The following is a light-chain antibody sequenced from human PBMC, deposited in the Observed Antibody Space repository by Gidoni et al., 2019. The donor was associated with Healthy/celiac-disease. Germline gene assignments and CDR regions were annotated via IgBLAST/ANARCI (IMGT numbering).Light chain of an antibody. CDR3: LQHNSYPFT. CDR1: QGISNY. V-gene: IGKV1-17*03. J-gene: IGKJ3*01. Sequence: DIQMTQSPSAMSASVGDRVTITCRASQGISNYLAWFQQKPGKVPKRLIYAASSLQSGGPSRFFGSGSGTEFSLTIISLLPEDFSTYYYLQHNSYPFTFGPGTKVEIK. CDR2: AAS.